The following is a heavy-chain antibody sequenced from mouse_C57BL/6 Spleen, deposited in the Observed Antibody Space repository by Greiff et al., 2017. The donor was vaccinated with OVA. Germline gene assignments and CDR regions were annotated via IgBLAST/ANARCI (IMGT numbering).Heavy chain of an antibody. CDR1: GFTFSSYT. J-gene: IGHJ3*01. CDR3: ARRDYDVAWFAY. CDR2: ISGGGGNT. D-gene: IGHD2-4*01. V-gene: IGHV5-9*01. Sequence: DVQLVESGGGLVKPGGSLKLSCAASGFTFSSYTMSWVRQTPEQRLEWVATISGGGGNTYYPASVQGRFTISRATAKNTLYLQMSSLRSEDTALYYCARRDYDVAWFAYWGKGTLVTVAA.